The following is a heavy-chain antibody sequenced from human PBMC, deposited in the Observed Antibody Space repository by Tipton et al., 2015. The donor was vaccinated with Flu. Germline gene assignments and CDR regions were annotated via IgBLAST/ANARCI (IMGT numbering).Heavy chain of an antibody. J-gene: IGHJ6*02. CDR2: ISWDSKSI. CDR3: TKEIVPVLSYYYYGMDV. CDR1: GFTFGDYG. V-gene: IGHV3-9*01. Sequence: SLRLSCAASGFTFGDYGMHWVRLAPGKGLEWVSGISWDSKSIGYADSVKGRFTISRDNAKNSLHLQMNSLRSEDTALYFCTKEIVPVLSYYYYGMDVWGQGTTVTVSS. D-gene: IGHD2-2*01.